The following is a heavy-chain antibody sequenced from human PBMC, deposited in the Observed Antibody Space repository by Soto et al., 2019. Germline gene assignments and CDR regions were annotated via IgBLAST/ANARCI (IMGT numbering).Heavy chain of an antibody. CDR1: GYIFSANY. D-gene: IGHD3-16*01. J-gene: IGHJ5*02. Sequence: ASVKVSCKASGYIFSANYIHWVRQAPGQGLEWLGWINPHSGATNYAQKFLGRVTMSADTSASTAYMDLARLKSDDTAIYYCARMATFGSLNWFDPWGQGTLVTVSS. CDR3: ARMATFGSLNWFDP. V-gene: IGHV1-2*02. CDR2: INPHSGAT.